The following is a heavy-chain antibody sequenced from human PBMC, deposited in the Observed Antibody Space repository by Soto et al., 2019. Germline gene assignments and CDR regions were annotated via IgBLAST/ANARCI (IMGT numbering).Heavy chain of an antibody. V-gene: IGHV3-23*01. CDR1: GFTFSRFA. Sequence: GGSLRLSCAASGFTFSRFAMIWVRQAPGKGLEWVSAVTGDGISTYYADSVKGRFTISRDNSKNTLYLQMSSLRAEDTAVYYCAKEGSSPLSYSYGMDVWGQGTTVTVSS. CDR3: AKEGSSPLSYSYGMDV. D-gene: IGHD6-6*01. J-gene: IGHJ6*02. CDR2: VTGDGIST.